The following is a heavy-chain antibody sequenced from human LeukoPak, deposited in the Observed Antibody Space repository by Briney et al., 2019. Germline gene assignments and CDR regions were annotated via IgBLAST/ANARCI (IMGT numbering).Heavy chain of an antibody. Sequence: GGSLRLSCAASGFTVSSNYMSWVRQAPGKGLEWVSVIYSGGSTYYADSVKGRFTISRDNSKNTLYLQMNGLRAEDTAVYYCARGYRGFGELWNAFDIWGQGTMVTVSS. J-gene: IGHJ3*02. V-gene: IGHV3-66*01. D-gene: IGHD3-10*01. CDR1: GFTVSSNY. CDR2: IYSGGST. CDR3: ARGYRGFGELWNAFDI.